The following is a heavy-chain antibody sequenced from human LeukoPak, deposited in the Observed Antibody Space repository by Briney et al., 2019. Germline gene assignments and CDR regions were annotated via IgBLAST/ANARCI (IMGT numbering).Heavy chain of an antibody. Sequence: GESLKISCKGSGYSFASYWIGWVRQMPGKGLEWMGIIYPGDSATRYSPSFQGQVSISADKSISTAYLQWSSLKASDTAMYYCARFIGPAAMYYFDYWGQGTLVTVSS. D-gene: IGHD2-2*01. CDR1: GYSFASYW. CDR2: IYPGDSAT. CDR3: ARFIGPAAMYYFDY. V-gene: IGHV5-51*01. J-gene: IGHJ4*02.